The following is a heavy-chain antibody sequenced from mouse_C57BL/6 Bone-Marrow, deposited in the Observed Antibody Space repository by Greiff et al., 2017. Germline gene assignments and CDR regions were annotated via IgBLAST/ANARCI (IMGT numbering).Heavy chain of an antibody. V-gene: IGHV1-39*01. J-gene: IGHJ4*01. CDR1: GYSFTDYN. CDR2: INPNYGTT. CDR3: ARRGLLRYYYAMDY. D-gene: IGHD1-1*01. Sequence: VQLQQSGPELVKPGASVKISCKASGYSFTDYNMNWVKQSNGKSLEWIGVINPNYGTTSYNQKFKGKATLTVDQSSSTAYMQLNSLTSEDAAVYYCARRGLLRYYYAMDYWGQGTSVTVSS.